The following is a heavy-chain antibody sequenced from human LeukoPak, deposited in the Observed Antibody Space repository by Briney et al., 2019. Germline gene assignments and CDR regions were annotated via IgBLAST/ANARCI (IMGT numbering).Heavy chain of an antibody. CDR2: FIPIVGTA. CDR3: AARHEDTAMIFDS. V-gene: IGHV1-69*13. D-gene: IGHD5-18*01. Sequence: SVKVSCKPSGGTFSSYAISGVRQAPGQGRGWMGGFIPIVGTANYAQKFQGRVTIPADESTSTAYMELSTRRSEDTPVYYCAARHEDTAMIFDSWGHRTLVTVSS. J-gene: IGHJ4*01. CDR1: GGTFSSYA.